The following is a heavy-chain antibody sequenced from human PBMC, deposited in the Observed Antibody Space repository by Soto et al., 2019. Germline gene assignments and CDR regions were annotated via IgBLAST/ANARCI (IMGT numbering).Heavy chain of an antibody. CDR3: AKVPRAGPAGGRSGSYSDVVY. V-gene: IGHV3-23*01. CDR2: ISGSGGST. D-gene: IGHD3-10*01. J-gene: IGHJ4*02. CDR1: GFTFSSYA. Sequence: GGSLRLSCAASGFTFSSYAMSWVRQAPGKGLEWVSAISGSGGSTYYADSVKGRFTISRDNSKNTLYLQMNSLRAEDTAVYYCAKVPRAGPAGGRSGSYSDVVYWGQGTLVTVSS.